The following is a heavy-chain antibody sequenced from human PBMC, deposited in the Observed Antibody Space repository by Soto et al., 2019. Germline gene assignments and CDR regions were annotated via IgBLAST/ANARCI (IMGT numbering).Heavy chain of an antibody. CDR3: ARESSSSCHDY. V-gene: IGHV1-18*01. CDR1: GFTFTYSA. Sequence: GASVKVSCKASGFTFTYSAMQWVRQARGQGLEWMGWIGVGNGNTNYAPKFQGRVTMTTDTSTSTAYMELRSLRSDDTAVYYCARESSSSCHDYWGQGTLVTVSS. J-gene: IGHJ4*02. CDR2: IGVGNGNT. D-gene: IGHD6-13*01.